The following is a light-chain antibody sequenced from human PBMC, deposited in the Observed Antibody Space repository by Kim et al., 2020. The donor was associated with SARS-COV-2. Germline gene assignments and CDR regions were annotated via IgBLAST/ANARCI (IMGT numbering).Light chain of an antibody. CDR2: DAS. V-gene: IGKV3-11*01. J-gene: IGKJ2*01. CDR3: QQRSNWPPYT. CDR1: QSVSSN. Sequence: EIVLTQSPVTLSLSPGERATLSCRASQSVSSNLAWYQQKPGQAPRLLIYDASNRATGIPARFSGSGSGTDFTLTISSLEPEDFAVYYCQQRSNWPPYTFGQGTKLEI.